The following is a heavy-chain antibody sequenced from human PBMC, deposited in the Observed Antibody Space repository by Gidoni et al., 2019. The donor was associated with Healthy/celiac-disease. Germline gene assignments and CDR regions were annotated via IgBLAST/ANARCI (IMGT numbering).Heavy chain of an antibody. CDR1: GGTFSSYA. J-gene: IGHJ6*02. Sequence: HVQLVQSGAVVKKPGSSVKVSCKASGGTFSSYAISCVRQAPGQGLEWMGGIIPIFGTANYAQKFQGRVTITADESTSTAYMELSSLRAEDTAVYYCARMRDSEDSSGYSYYDYGMDVWGQGTTVTVSS. CDR3: ARMRDSEDSSGYSYYDYGMDV. CDR2: IIPIFGTA. D-gene: IGHD3-22*01. V-gene: IGHV1-69*01.